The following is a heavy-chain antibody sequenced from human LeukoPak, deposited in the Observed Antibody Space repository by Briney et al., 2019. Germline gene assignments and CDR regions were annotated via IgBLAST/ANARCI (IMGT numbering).Heavy chain of an antibody. CDR3: ARTITIFGVVSFFDY. V-gene: IGHV3-66*01. CDR1: GFTVSSNY. CDR2: FYSGGST. Sequence: GGTLRLSCAASGFTVSSNYMSWVRPAPGKGREWVSVFYSGGSTYYADSVKGRFTISRDNSKNTLYLQMNSLRAEDTAVYYCARTITIFGVVSFFDYWGQGTLVTVSS. J-gene: IGHJ4*02. D-gene: IGHD3-3*01.